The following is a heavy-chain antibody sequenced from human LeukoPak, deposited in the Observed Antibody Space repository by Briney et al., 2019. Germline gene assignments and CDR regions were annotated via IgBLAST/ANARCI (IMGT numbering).Heavy chain of an antibody. CDR2: IKQDGSEK. J-gene: IGHJ3*02. D-gene: IGHD3-22*01. CDR1: GFTFSSYW. CDR3: AKDLFTYYYDSSGYYYDAFDI. V-gene: IGHV3-7*03. Sequence: GGSLRLSCAASGFTFSSYWMSWVRQAPGKGLEWVANIKQDGSEKYYVDSVKGRFTISRDNAKNSLYLQMNSLRAEDTAVYYCAKDLFTYYYDSSGYYYDAFDIWGQGTMVTVSS.